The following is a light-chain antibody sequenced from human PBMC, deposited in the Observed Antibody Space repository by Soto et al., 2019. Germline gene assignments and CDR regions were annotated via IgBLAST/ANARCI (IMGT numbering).Light chain of an antibody. Sequence: EIVMTQSPASLSVSPGERVALSCRAGQGVTTNFAWYQQKSGQSPRLLIYDVSTRATGVPARFSGTGSETDFTLTIGGLQSEDSAVYFCQQYNNWPFSFGQGTRLEI. J-gene: IGKJ5*01. CDR2: DVS. CDR1: QGVTTN. CDR3: QQYNNWPFS. V-gene: IGKV3-15*01.